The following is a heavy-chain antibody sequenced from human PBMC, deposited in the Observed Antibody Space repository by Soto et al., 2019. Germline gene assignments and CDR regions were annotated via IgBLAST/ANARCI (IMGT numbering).Heavy chain of an antibody. V-gene: IGHV3-30*18. D-gene: IGHD3-10*01. Sequence: QVQLVESGGGVVQPGRSLRLSCAASGFTFSSYGMHWVRQAPGKGLEWVAVISYDGSNKYYADSVKGRFTISRDNSKNTLYLRMNSLRAEDTAVYYCAKGGVGYYFDYWGQGTLVTVSS. J-gene: IGHJ4*02. CDR2: ISYDGSNK. CDR3: AKGGVGYYFDY. CDR1: GFTFSSYG.